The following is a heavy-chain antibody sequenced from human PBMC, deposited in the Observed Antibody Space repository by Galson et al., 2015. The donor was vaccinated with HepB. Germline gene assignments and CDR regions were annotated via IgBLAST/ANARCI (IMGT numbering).Heavy chain of an antibody. Sequence: SVKVSCKASGYTFTNYYMNWVRQAPGQGLEWMGIINPSGGTSYAQKFQGRVTMTRDTSTSTVYMELSSLRFEDTAVYYCVIVGAFDIWGQGTMVTVSS. V-gene: IGHV1-46*03. CDR1: GYTFTNYY. CDR3: VIVGAFDI. J-gene: IGHJ3*02. CDR2: INPSGGT. D-gene: IGHD1-26*01.